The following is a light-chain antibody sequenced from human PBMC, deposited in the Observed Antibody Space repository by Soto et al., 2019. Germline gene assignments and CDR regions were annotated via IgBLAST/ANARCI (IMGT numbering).Light chain of an antibody. CDR3: QQYNNWHLIT. V-gene: IGKV1-5*01. CDR2: DAS. J-gene: IGKJ5*01. Sequence: IEMPQSPSILSAFLGDTLTVTCRASQSVSGWLAWYQQKPGEAPNLLIYDASALPPGVPSRFSGSGAGTKFTLTISSLQSEDFSAYYCQQYNNWHLITFGQGTRLDIK. CDR1: QSVSGW.